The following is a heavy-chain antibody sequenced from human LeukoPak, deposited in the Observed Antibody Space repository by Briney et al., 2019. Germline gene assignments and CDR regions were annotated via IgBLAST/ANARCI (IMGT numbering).Heavy chain of an antibody. V-gene: IGHV3-23*01. CDR1: GFTFSSYG. J-gene: IGHJ4*02. CDR2: ISASGGST. Sequence: GGSLSLSCAASGFTFSSYGMSWVRQAPGKGLEWVSGISASGGSTYYADSVKGRFTISRDNSKNTLYLQMNSLRAEDTAVYYCAKGGYSGYDYVDYWGQGTLVTVSS. CDR3: AKGGYSGYDYVDY. D-gene: IGHD5-12*01.